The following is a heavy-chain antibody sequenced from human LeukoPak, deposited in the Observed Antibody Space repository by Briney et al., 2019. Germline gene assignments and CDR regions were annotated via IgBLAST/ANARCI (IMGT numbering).Heavy chain of an antibody. CDR2: IYYSGST. J-gene: IGHJ4*02. D-gene: IGHD4-17*01. CDR1: GGSISSYY. CDR3: ARMSGDYVDY. Sequence: PSETPSLTCTVSGGSISSYYWSWIRQPPGKGLEWIGYIYYSGSTNYNSSLKSRVTISVDTSKNQFSLKLSSVTAADTAVYYCARMSGDYVDYWGQGTLVTVSS. V-gene: IGHV4-59*01.